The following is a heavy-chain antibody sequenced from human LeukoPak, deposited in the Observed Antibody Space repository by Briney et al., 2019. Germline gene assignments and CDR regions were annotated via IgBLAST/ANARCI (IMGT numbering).Heavy chain of an antibody. CDR2: IYSTGTT. CDR3: ARVATMIYGMDV. CDR1: GFTVRSNY. V-gene: IGHV3-66*01. Sequence: GGSLRLSCAASGFTVRSNYMSWVRQAPGKGLEWVSVIYSTGTTYYADSVKGRFSTSRDNSKNTLYLQMNSLRAEDTAVYYCARVATMIYGMDVWGQGTTVTVSS. D-gene: IGHD5-12*01. J-gene: IGHJ6*02.